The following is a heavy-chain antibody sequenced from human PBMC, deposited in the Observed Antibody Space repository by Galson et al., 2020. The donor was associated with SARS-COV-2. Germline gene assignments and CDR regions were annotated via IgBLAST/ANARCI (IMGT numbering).Heavy chain of an antibody. J-gene: IGHJ4*02. CDR3: AKDPEMATRYSYFDY. V-gene: IGHV3-43*01. Sequence: GESLKIYCAASGFTFDDYTMHWVRQAPGKGLEWVSLISWDGGSTYYADSVKGRFTISRDNSKNSLYLQMNSLRTEDTALYYCAKDPEMATRYSYFDYWGQGTLVTVSS. CDR2: ISWDGGST. CDR1: GFTFDDYT. D-gene: IGHD5-12*01.